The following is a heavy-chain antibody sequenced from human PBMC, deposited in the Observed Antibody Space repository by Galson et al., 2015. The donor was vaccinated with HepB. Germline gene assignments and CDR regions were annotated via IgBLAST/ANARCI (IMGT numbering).Heavy chain of an antibody. V-gene: IGHV3-30*03. CDR2: ISYDGSNK. J-gene: IGHJ5*02. D-gene: IGHD3-22*01. Sequence: SLRLSCAASGFTFSSYGMHWVRQAPGKGLEWVAVISYDGSNKYYADSVKGRFTISRDNSKNTLYLQMNSLRAEDTAVYYCARGLVEYYYDREVNWFDPWGQGTLVTVSS. CDR1: GFTFSSYG. CDR3: ARGLVEYYYDREVNWFDP.